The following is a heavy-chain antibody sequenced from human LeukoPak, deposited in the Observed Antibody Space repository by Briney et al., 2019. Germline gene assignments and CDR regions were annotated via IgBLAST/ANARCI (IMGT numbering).Heavy chain of an antibody. V-gene: IGHV3-73*01. Sequence: PGGSLRLSCAASGFTFSTSAIHWVRQASGRGLEWVGRIRSKANNYATAYAASLKGRFTVSRDDSKNRAYLQIYSLKTEDTAVYYCARLEWVGARGWGYYFDYWGQGTLVTVSS. CDR2: IRSKANNYAT. J-gene: IGHJ4*02. CDR3: ARLEWVGARGWGYYFDY. D-gene: IGHD1-26*01. CDR1: GFTFSTSA.